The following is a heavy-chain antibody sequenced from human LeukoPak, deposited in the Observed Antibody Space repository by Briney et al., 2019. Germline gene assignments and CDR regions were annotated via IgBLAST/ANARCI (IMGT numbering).Heavy chain of an antibody. Sequence: PSETLSLTCAVSGVSISSGHWWSWVRQPPGKGLEWIGSIYHSGSTYYNPSLKSRVTISVDTSKNQFSLKLSSVTAADTAVYYCARDLASCAGDCYSDGFDYWGQGALVTVSS. V-gene: IGHV4-38-2*02. CDR2: IYHSGST. J-gene: IGHJ4*02. CDR1: GVSISSGHW. D-gene: IGHD2-21*02. CDR3: ARDLASCAGDCYSDGFDY.